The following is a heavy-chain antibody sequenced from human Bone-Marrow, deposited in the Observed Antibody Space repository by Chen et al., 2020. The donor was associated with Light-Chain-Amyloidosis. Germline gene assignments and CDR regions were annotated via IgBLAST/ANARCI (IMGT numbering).Heavy chain of an antibody. CDR2: MPTDVTKT. Sequence: EVQLVESGGALVQPGGSLRLSCAASGFTLNTYWMHWVRQPPGGGLVWVARMPTDVTKTVYADSVKGRFTVSRDDAKHTLYLEMNSLRVEDTGLYFCARDRGRFSYNRGGLDSWGQGTLVTVSS. J-gene: IGHJ4*02. CDR3: ARDRGRFSYNRGGLDS. CDR1: GFTLNTYW. D-gene: IGHD3-10*01. V-gene: IGHV3-74*01.